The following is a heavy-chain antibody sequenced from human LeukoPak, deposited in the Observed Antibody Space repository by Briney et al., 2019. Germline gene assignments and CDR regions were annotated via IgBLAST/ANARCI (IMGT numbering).Heavy chain of an antibody. CDR2: IYYSGST. CDR3: ARDRGDYGDRGAFDI. V-gene: IGHV4-31*03. D-gene: IGHD4-17*01. CDR1: GGSISSGGYY. J-gene: IGHJ3*02. Sequence: SETLSPTCTVSGGSISSGGYYWSWIRQHPGKGLEWIGYIYYSGSTYYNPSLKSRVTISVDTSKNQFSLKLSSVTAADTAVYYCARDRGDYGDRGAFDIWGQGTMVTVSS.